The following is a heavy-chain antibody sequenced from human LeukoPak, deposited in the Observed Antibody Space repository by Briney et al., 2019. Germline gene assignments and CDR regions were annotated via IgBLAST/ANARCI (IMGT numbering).Heavy chain of an antibody. CDR3: ARDYGGVGDYFDY. J-gene: IGHJ4*02. CDR1: EFTFSSYW. Sequence: GGSLRLSCAASEFTFSSYWMSWVRQAPGKGLEWVANIKQDGGQIYYLESVKGRFTVSRDNAKNSLYLQMNSLRAEDTAVYYCARDYGGVGDYFDYWGQGTLVTVSS. V-gene: IGHV3-7*01. CDR2: IKQDGGQI. D-gene: IGHD3-3*01.